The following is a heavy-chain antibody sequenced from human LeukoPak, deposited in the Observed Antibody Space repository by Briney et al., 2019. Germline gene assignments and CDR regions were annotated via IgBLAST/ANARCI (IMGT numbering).Heavy chain of an antibody. CDR3: AKVKSFGYCIFDL. J-gene: IGHJ2*01. V-gene: IGHV5-51*01. CDR1: GYRFSTSW. CDR2: IYIGDSDP. Sequence: GESLKTLLQGSGYRFSTSWIAWVRQAPGKGLEWVGSIYIGDSDPRYSPSLQGHVTMSADKSVNTASLQWNSLQGSDTGIYYCAKVKSFGYCIFDLWRRGTLVAVSS. D-gene: IGHD2-21*02.